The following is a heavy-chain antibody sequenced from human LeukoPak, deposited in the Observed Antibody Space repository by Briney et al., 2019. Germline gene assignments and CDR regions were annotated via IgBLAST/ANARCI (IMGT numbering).Heavy chain of an antibody. V-gene: IGHV4-61*02. CDR1: GGSISSDSYY. D-gene: IGHD1-26*01. CDR2: IYTSGST. J-gene: IGHJ3*02. Sequence: PSETLSLTCTVSGGSISSDSYYWSWIRQPAGKGLEWIGRIYTSGSTNYNPSLKSRVTISVDTSKNQFSLKLSSVTAADTAVYYCARYSGSYLGGDAFDIWGQGTMVTVSS. CDR3: ARYSGSYLGGDAFDI.